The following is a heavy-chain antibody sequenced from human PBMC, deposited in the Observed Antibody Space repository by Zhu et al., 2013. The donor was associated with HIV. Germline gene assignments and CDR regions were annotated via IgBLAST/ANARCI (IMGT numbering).Heavy chain of an antibody. Sequence: QVQLVQSGAEVKKPGASVKVSCKASGYTFTGYYMHWVRQAPGQGLEWMGWINPNSGGTNYAQKFQGRVTMTRDTSISTAYMELSRLRSDDTAVYYCAVGISGWYTNYYYYGMDVWGQGDHGHRLL. J-gene: IGHJ6*02. CDR2: INPNSGGT. CDR3: AVGISGWYTNYYYYGMDV. CDR1: GYTFTGYY. D-gene: IGHD6-19*01. V-gene: IGHV1-2*02.